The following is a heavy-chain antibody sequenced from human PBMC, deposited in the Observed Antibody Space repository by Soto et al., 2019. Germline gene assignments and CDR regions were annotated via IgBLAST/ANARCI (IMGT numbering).Heavy chain of an antibody. J-gene: IGHJ4*02. D-gene: IGHD1-20*01. CDR2: VHYSGSI. V-gene: IGHV4-31*03. CDR3: VRGMDLYKCGI. CDR1: GVSINNGNDY. Sequence: QVQLQESGPGLVKPSGTLSLTCTVSGVSINNGNDYWTWIRQHPGKGLEWIGHVHYSGSIHYNPSLQSRVTMSVDTSKNQVSLELSSATVADTAVYYCVRGMDLYKCGIWGQGTLVTVSS.